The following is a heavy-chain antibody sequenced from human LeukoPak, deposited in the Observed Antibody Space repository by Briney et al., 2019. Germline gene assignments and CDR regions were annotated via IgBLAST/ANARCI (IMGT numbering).Heavy chain of an antibody. Sequence: SETLSLTCIVSGASVSTGDYYWSWIRQPPGKRPEWIAYVHYSDGATYNPSLQSRVTISIDRSKNQFSLRLMSVTAADTAVYYCARDPGAPKYVAYSVDYWGQGTLVTVSS. CDR2: VHYSDGA. D-gene: IGHD3-16*01. CDR3: ARDPGAPKYVAYSVDY. J-gene: IGHJ4*02. V-gene: IGHV4-61*08. CDR1: GASVSTGDYY.